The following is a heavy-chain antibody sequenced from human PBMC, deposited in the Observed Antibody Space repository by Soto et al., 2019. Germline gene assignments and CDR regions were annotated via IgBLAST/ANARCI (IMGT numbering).Heavy chain of an antibody. D-gene: IGHD4-17*01. V-gene: IGHV3-48*01. CDR1: GFTFSSYS. CDR2: ISSSSSTI. CDR3: ARDLSQTVTTWGLPSAHYYMDV. Sequence: GGSLRLSCAASGFTFSSYSMNWVRQAPGKGLEWVSYISSSSSTIYYADSGKGRFTISRDNAKNSLYLQMNSLRAEDTAVYYCARDLSQTVTTWGLPSAHYYMDVWGKGTTVTVSS. J-gene: IGHJ6*03.